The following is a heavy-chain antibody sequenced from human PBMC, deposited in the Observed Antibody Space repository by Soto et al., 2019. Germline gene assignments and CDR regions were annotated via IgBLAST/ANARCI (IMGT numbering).Heavy chain of an antibody. D-gene: IGHD1-1*01. J-gene: IGHJ4*02. CDR1: GFTFSSYA. CDR2: ISYDGSNK. Sequence: GGSVRLSCAASGFTFSSYAMHWVRQAPGKGLEWVAVISYDGSNKYYADSVKGRFTISRDNSKNTLYLQMNSLRAEDTAVYYCARKNNDGAFDYWGQGALVTVSS. CDR3: ARKNNDGAFDY. V-gene: IGHV3-30-3*01.